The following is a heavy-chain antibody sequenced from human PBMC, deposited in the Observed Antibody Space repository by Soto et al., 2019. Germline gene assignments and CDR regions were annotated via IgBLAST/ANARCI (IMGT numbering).Heavy chain of an antibody. CDR2: IKQDGSEK. CDR3: ARDAPYDFWSGPPNWFDP. J-gene: IGHJ5*02. CDR1: GFTFSSYW. Sequence: GGSLRLSCAASGFTFSSYWMSWVRQAPGKGLEWVANIKQDGSEKYYVDSVKGRFTISRDNAKNSLYLQMNSLRAEDTAVYYCARDAPYDFWSGPPNWFDPWGQGTLVTVSS. D-gene: IGHD3-3*01. V-gene: IGHV3-7*01.